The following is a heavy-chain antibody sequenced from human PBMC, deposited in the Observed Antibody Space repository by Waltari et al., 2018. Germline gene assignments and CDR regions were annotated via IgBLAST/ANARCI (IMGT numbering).Heavy chain of an antibody. CDR2: IKPDASCW. CDR1: GCPFSGYW. V-gene: IGHV3-7*03. Sequence: EVQLVESGGGLVQPGGSLRLPWAAPGCPFSGYWMTWFRQTPGKGLEWVATIKPDASCWFYVDSVKGRFSVSRDNAKNSLYLQMDSLRAEDTAIFYCARMGAGRAPDYWGQGTLVTVSS. D-gene: IGHD3-16*01. J-gene: IGHJ4*02. CDR3: ARMGAGRAPDY.